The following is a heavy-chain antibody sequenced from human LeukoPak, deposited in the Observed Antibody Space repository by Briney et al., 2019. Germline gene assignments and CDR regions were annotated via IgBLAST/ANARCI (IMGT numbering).Heavy chain of an antibody. V-gene: IGHV3-23*01. CDR3: AKNRGLFSGSYRYDAFDI. CDR1: GFTFNNYA. J-gene: IGHJ3*02. D-gene: IGHD1-26*01. CDR2: IGGTGDST. Sequence: PGGSLRLSCAASGFTFNNYAMSWVRQAPGKGLEWVSSIGGTGDSTYYADSVKGRFTISGDNSKNTLYLQMNTLRAEDTAIYYCAKNRGLFSGSYRYDAFDIRGQGTVVTVSS.